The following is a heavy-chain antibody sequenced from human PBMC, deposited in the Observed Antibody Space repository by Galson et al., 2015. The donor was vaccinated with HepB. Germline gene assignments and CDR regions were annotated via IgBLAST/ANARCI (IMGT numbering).Heavy chain of an antibody. D-gene: IGHD1-26*01. CDR1: GYIFSNYG. J-gene: IGHJ3*02. CDR3: ARSAATDDAFDI. Sequence: SVKVSCKASGYIFSNYGIGWVRQAPGQGLEWMGWINTYDGDTVYKKNFQGRVTMTRDTFTTTAHLELRSLRFDDTAMYYCARSAATDDAFDIWGQGTMVTVSS. V-gene: IGHV1-18*04. CDR2: INTYDGDT.